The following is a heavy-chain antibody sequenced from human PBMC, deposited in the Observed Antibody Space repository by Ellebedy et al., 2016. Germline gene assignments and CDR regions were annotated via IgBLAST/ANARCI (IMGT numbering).Heavy chain of an antibody. J-gene: IGHJ4*02. V-gene: IGHV5-10-1*01. Sequence: GESLKISCKGSGYSFTSYWISWVRQMPGKGLEWMGRIDPSDSYTNYSPSFQGHVTISADKSISTAYLQWSSLKASDTAMYYCARPTGYCSSTSCPPDYWGQGTLVTVSS. CDR1: GYSFTSYW. D-gene: IGHD2-2*03. CDR3: ARPTGYCSSTSCPPDY. CDR2: IDPSDSYT.